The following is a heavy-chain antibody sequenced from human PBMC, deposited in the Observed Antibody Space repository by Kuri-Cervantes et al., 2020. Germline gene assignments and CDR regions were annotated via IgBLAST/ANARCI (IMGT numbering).Heavy chain of an antibody. J-gene: IGHJ4*02. CDR3: ARASSYYDFTW. V-gene: IGHV1-8*02. CDR2: MNPNSGNT. D-gene: IGHD3-3*01. CDR1: GYTFDNYG. Sequence: ASVKVSCKASGYTFDNYGISWVRQATGQGLEWMGWMNPNSGNTGYAQKFQGRVTMTRNTSISTAYMELSSLRSEDTAVYYCARASSYYDFTWWGQGTLVTVSS.